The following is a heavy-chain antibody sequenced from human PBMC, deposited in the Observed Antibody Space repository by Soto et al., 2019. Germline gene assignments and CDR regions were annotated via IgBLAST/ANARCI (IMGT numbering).Heavy chain of an antibody. CDR2: ISTYNGDT. CDR1: GYTFSTSG. V-gene: IGHV1-18*01. CDR3: ARAVAAPYYYYGMDV. Sequence: QVQLVQSGAEVRKPGASVKVSCKASGYTFSTSGMSWLRQAPGQGLEWMGWISTYNGDTNDAPKFQDRVTMTSDTSTSTVYRELRRLRSDDTAVYYGARAVAAPYYYYGMDVWGQGTRVTVSS. J-gene: IGHJ6*02. D-gene: IGHD6-19*01.